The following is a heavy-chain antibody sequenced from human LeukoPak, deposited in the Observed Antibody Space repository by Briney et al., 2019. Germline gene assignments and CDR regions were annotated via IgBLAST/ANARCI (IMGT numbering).Heavy chain of an antibody. CDR2: VWYDGSNE. Sequence: PGRSLRLSCAASGFTFSSFGMHWVRQAPGKGLEWVAVVWYDGSNEYYADSVKGRFTISRDNSKNTLYLQMNSLRAEDTAIYYCAKVTGVSNFDYWGQGTLVTVSS. V-gene: IGHV3-33*06. J-gene: IGHJ4*02. CDR3: AKVTGVSNFDY. D-gene: IGHD2-8*02. CDR1: GFTFSSFG.